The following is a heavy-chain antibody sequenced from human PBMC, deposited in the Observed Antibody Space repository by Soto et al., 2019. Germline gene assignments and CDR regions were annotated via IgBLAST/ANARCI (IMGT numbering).Heavy chain of an antibody. D-gene: IGHD3-22*01. J-gene: IGHJ4*02. CDR3: AKDLGYYDSSGYYDYFDY. V-gene: IGHV1-46*01. Sequence: GASVKVSCKASGYTFTSYYMHWVRQAPGQGLEWMGIINPSGGSTSYAQKFQGRVTMTRDTSTSTVYMELNSLRAEDTAVYYCAKDLGYYDSSGYYDYFDYWGQGTLVTVSS. CDR1: GYTFTSYY. CDR2: INPSGGST.